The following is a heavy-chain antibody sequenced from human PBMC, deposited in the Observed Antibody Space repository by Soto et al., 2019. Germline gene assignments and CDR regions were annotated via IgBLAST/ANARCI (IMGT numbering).Heavy chain of an antibody. CDR3: ARDSRRKTDYGDYVYYYGMDV. Sequence: ASVKVSCKASGYTFTSSGISWVRQAPGQGLEWMGWISAYNGNTNYAQKLQGRVTMTTDTSTSTAYMELRSLRSDDTAVYYCARDSRRKTDYGDYVYYYGMDVWGQGTTVTVS. CDR2: ISAYNGNT. CDR1: GYTFTSSG. J-gene: IGHJ6*02. D-gene: IGHD4-17*01. V-gene: IGHV1-18*01.